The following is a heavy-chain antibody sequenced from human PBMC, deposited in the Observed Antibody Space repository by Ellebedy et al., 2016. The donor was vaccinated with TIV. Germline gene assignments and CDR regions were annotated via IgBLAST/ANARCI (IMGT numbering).Heavy chain of an antibody. Sequence: MPGGSLRLSCTVSNGSISSDYWSWIRQPPGKGLEWIGYIYYRGSTKYNASLKSRVTISMDTFKTQFSLKLNSVTAADTAVYFCARATYSSSWYRVWFDPWGQGTLVTVSS. CDR1: NGSISSDY. V-gene: IGHV4-59*01. CDR2: IYYRGST. J-gene: IGHJ5*02. CDR3: ARATYSSSWYRVWFDP. D-gene: IGHD6-13*01.